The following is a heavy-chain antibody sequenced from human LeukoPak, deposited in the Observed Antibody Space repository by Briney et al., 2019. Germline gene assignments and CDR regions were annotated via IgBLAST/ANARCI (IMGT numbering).Heavy chain of an antibody. CDR1: GITFNTYA. D-gene: IGHD4-17*01. CDR3: AKGWATVPNDY. J-gene: IGHJ4*02. Sequence: GGSLRLSCEVSGITFNTYAMSWFRQAPGRGLNWVSGISGGGNTTYYTDSVKGRFAIYRDNSRNTLYLQMNSLRAGDTAVYFCAKGWATVPNDYWGQGTLVTVSS. CDR2: ISGGGNTT. V-gene: IGHV3-23*01.